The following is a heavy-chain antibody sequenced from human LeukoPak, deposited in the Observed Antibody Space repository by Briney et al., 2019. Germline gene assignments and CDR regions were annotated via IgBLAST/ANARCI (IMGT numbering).Heavy chain of an antibody. J-gene: IGHJ4*02. CDR2: IYYSGST. D-gene: IGHD1-26*01. Sequence: KPSETLSLTCTVSGGSISSSYWNWIRQPPGKGLEWIGYIYYSGSTNYNPSLKSRVTISVDTSKNQFSLKLTSVTAADMAMYYCARLTPYSGSPLGDYWGQGTLVTVSS. CDR3: ARLTPYSGSPLGDY. V-gene: IGHV4-59*08. CDR1: GGSISSSY.